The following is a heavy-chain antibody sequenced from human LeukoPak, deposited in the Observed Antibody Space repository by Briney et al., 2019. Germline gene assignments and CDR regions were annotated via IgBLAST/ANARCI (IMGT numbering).Heavy chain of an antibody. V-gene: IGHV1-24*01. CDR1: GYTLTELA. Sequence: ASVKVSCKVSGYTLTELAMHWVRQAPGKGLEWMGGFDPEDGETIYAQKFQGRVTMTGDTSISTAYLELSSLRSDDTAVYYCAREGPLDYFDYWGQGTLVTVSS. CDR2: FDPEDGET. CDR3: AREGPLDYFDY. D-gene: IGHD3-16*01. J-gene: IGHJ4*02.